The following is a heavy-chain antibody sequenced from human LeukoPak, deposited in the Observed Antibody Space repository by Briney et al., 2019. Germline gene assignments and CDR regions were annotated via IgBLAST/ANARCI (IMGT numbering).Heavy chain of an antibody. CDR1: GYTLTELS. CDR2: FDPEDGET. D-gene: IGHD3-22*01. Sequence: GASVKVSCKVSGYTLTELSMHWVRQAPGKGLEWMGGFDPEDGETIYAQKFQGRVTMTEDTSTDTAYMEPSSLRSEDTAVYYCATLPKYYYDSSGYPYYFDYWGQGTLVTVSS. V-gene: IGHV1-24*01. J-gene: IGHJ4*02. CDR3: ATLPKYYYDSSGYPYYFDY.